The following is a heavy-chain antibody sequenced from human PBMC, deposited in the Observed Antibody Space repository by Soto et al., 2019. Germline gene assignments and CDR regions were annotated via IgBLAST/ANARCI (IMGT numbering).Heavy chain of an antibody. CDR2: ISSSSSYI. Sequence: EVQLVESGGGLVQPGGSLRLSCAASGFTFSSYSMNWVRQAPGKGLEWVSSISSSSSYIYYADSVKGRFTISRDNAKNSLYLQMNRLRVEDTAVYYCARDGGACSGGSCHLSYFDYWGQGTLVTVSS. CDR3: ARDGGACSGGSCHLSYFDY. V-gene: IGHV3-21*01. D-gene: IGHD2-15*01. J-gene: IGHJ4*02. CDR1: GFTFSSYS.